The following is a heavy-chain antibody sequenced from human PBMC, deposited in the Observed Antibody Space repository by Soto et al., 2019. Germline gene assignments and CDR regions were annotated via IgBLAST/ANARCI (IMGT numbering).Heavy chain of an antibody. CDR1: GFSFSTYA. Sequence: PGGSLRLSCATSGFSFSTYAIHWVRQAPGKGLDWVAVISNDGSKRYYAQSVKGRFTISRDNSNNTVDLQMNSLRAEDTALYYCARSIAVAGLDYWGPGTLVTVYS. D-gene: IGHD6-19*01. J-gene: IGHJ4*02. CDR2: ISNDGSKR. V-gene: IGHV3-30-3*01. CDR3: ARSIAVAGLDY.